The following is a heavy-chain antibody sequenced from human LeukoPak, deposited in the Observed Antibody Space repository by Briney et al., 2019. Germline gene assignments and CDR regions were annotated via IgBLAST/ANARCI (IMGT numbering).Heavy chain of an antibody. CDR3: ATSYGFREGYYYYGMDV. CDR2: IYSSGSS. J-gene: IGHJ6*02. CDR1: GGSISSDY. V-gene: IGHV4-4*07. Sequence: PSKTLSLTCTVSGGSISSDYWTWIRQPAGKGQEWAGRIYSSGSSNYNPSLKSRVTMSLDTSKNHFSLKLSSVTAADTAVYYCATSYGFREGYYYYGMDVWGQGTSVTVS. D-gene: IGHD3-10*01.